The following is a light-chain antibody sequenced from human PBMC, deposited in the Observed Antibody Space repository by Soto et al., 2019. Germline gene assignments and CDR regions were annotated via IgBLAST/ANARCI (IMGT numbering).Light chain of an antibody. V-gene: IGKV3-15*01. Sequence: EIVLTQSPGTLSLSPGERTTLSCRASQSVSRILAWYQQKPGQAPRLLIYGASTRATGIPVRFSGSGSGTEFTLTISSLQSEDFAVYYCQQYGTAPLTFGPGTKVDIK. J-gene: IGKJ3*01. CDR1: QSVSRI. CDR3: QQYGTAPLT. CDR2: GAS.